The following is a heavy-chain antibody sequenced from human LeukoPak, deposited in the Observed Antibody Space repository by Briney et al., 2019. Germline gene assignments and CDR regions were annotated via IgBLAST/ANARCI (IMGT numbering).Heavy chain of an antibody. Sequence: SETLSLTCTVSGGSISSYYWSWIRQPPGKGLEWIGYIYYSGSTNYNPSLKSRVTTSVDTSKSQFSLKLSSVTAADTAVYYCARDLDPIDYWGQGTLVTVSS. V-gene: IGHV4-59*01. CDR1: GGSISSYY. CDR2: IYYSGST. CDR3: ARDLDPIDY. D-gene: IGHD3-3*01. J-gene: IGHJ4*02.